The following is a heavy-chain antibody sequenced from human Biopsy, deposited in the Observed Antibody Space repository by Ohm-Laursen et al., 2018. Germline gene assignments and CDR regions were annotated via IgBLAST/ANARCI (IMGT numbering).Heavy chain of an antibody. J-gene: IGHJ4*02. CDR3: ARDGIVVVPAAFHLDN. Sequence: SLRLSCSAFGFMFRSYGMHWVRQAPGKGLEWVAVIYYDGLNKEYADSVKGRFTISRDNSKNTLFLRMNSLRAEDTAVYYCARDGIVVVPAAFHLDNWGPGTLVTVSS. D-gene: IGHD2-2*01. CDR2: IYYDGLNK. CDR1: GFMFRSYG. V-gene: IGHV3-33*01.